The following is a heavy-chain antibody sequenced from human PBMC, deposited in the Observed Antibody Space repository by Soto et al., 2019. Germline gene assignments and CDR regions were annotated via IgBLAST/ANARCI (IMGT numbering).Heavy chain of an antibody. CDR3: ARDVLGGGNSDY. CDR1: RGSISSGGYY. D-gene: IGHD2-15*01. Sequence: SETLSLTCTVSRGSISSGGYYWSWILHHPGKGLEWIGYIYYSGSTYYNPSLKSRVTISVDTSKNQFSLKLSSVTAADTAVYYCARDVLGGGNSDYWGQGTPVTVS. V-gene: IGHV4-31*03. J-gene: IGHJ4*02. CDR2: IYYSGST.